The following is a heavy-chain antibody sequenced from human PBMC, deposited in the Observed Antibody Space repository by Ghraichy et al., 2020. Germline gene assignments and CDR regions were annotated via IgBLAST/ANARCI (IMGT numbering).Heavy chain of an antibody. V-gene: IGHV3-48*02. J-gene: IGHJ3*01. Sequence: GESLNISCAASGFSFSSYSMNWVRQAPGKGLEWVLYIGTSSGIISYGDSVKGRFTISRDDAKNSLYLQMNSLRDEDTAVYYCVRDQHYAFDVWGQGTMLTVSS. CDR2: IGTSSGII. CDR3: VRDQHYAFDV. CDR1: GFSFSSYS. D-gene: IGHD6-13*01.